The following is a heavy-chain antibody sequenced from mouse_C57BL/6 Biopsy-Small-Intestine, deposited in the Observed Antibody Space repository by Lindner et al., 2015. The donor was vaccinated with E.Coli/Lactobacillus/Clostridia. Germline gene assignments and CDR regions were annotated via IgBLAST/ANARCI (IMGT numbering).Heavy chain of an antibody. Sequence: SVKVSCKASGYTFTGYYIHWVRQAPGQGLEWMGWINPKSGGTKYAQKFQGRVTMTRDTSISTAYMEMGSLRSDDTAVYYCARDHTAMAMDFRGQGTLVAVSS. CDR3: ARDHTAMAMDF. J-gene: IGHJ4*01. V-gene: IGHV1-84*02. CDR1: GYTFTGYY. D-gene: IGHD3-1*01. CDR2: INPKSGGT.